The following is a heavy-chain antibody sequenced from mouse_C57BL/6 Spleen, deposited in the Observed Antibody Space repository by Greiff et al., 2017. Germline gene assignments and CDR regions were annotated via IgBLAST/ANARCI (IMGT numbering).Heavy chain of an antibody. CDR2: ISSGGGTI. Sequence: EVHLVESGGGLVKPGGSLKLSCAASGFTFSDYGMHWVRQAPEKGLEWVGYISSGGGTIYYADTVKGRFTISRDNAKNTLFLQMTSLRSEDTAMYYCAKGPANWDEGFAYWGQGTLVTVSA. CDR1: GFTFSDYG. CDR3: AKGPANWDEGFAY. V-gene: IGHV5-17*01. J-gene: IGHJ3*01. D-gene: IGHD4-1*01.